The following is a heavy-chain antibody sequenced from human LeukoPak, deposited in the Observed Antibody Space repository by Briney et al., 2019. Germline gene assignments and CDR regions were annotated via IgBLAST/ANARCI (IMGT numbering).Heavy chain of an antibody. CDR1: GGSISSYY. D-gene: IGHD1/OR15-1a*01. CDR3: ARRIANRNWFDP. CDR2: IYYSGST. Sequence: PSETLSLTCTVSGGSISSYYWSWIRQPPGKGLEWIGYIYYSGSTNYNPSLKSRVTISVDTSKNQFSLKLSSVTAADTAVYYCARRIANRNWFDPWGQGTLVTVSS. J-gene: IGHJ5*02. V-gene: IGHV4-59*01.